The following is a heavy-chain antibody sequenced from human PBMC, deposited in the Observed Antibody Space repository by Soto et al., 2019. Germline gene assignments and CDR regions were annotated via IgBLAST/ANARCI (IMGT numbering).Heavy chain of an antibody. J-gene: IGHJ4*02. CDR3: ARSPEGVYYDFWSGYLPRWGFDY. CDR2: IFSNDEK. V-gene: IGHV2-26*01. Sequence: QVTLKESGPVLVNPTETLTLTCTVSGFSLSNARMGVSWIRQPPGKALEWLAHIFSNDEKSYSTSLKSRLTISKDTSKSQVVLTMTNMDPVDTATYYCARSPEGVYYDFWSGYLPRWGFDYWGQGTLVTVSS. D-gene: IGHD3-3*01. CDR1: GFSLSNARMG.